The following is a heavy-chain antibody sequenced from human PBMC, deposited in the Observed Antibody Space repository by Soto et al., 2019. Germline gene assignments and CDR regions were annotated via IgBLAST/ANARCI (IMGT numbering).Heavy chain of an antibody. J-gene: IGHJ4*02. Sequence: QEQLVQSGAEVKKSGSSVKVSCKDTGGLFSSYAVSWVRLAPGQGLEWMGGIIPVFDTVYYAQKFQGRVTIIADESTNTAYMELSSLRSEDTAMYYCARGGSGYVWFNEFWGQGTLVTVSS. CDR1: GGLFSSYA. D-gene: IGHD3-22*01. V-gene: IGHV1-69*01. CDR2: IIPVFDTV. CDR3: ARGGSGYVWFNEF.